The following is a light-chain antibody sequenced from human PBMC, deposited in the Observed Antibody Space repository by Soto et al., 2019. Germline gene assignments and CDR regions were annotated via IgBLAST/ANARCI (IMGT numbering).Light chain of an antibody. CDR1: QTVRSY. CDR3: QQRSNWPPGYT. J-gene: IGKJ2*01. CDR2: DAS. Sequence: EIVLTQSPATLSLSPGERATLSCRASQTVRSYLAWYQQKPGQAPRLLIYDASSSATGIPARFSGSGSGTDFTLTISSLEPEDFAVYYCQQRSNWPPGYTFGQGTKLEIK. V-gene: IGKV3-11*01.